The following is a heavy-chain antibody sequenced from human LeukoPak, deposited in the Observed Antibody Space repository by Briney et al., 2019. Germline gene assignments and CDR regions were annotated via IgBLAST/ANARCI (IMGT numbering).Heavy chain of an antibody. CDR2: IFYTGST. CDR3: ASGDYGDSRFDY. D-gene: IGHD4-17*01. V-gene: IGHV4-39*01. J-gene: IGHJ4*02. Sequence: SETLSLTCTVSGGSINSSPYYWGWFRQPPGKGLEWIGSIFYTGSTYSNPSLKSRVTISVDPSKNQFSLNLSSVTAADTAVYYCASGDYGDSRFDYWGQGTLVTVSS. CDR1: GGSINSSPYY.